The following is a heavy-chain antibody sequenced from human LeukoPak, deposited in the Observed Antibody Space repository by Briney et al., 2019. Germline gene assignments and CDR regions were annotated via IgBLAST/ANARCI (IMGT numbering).Heavy chain of an antibody. J-gene: IGHJ4*02. CDR3: ASDEHYYDSSGYYYAY. D-gene: IGHD3-22*01. CDR1: GSTFSSYS. CDR2: ISSSSSHI. Sequence: GGSLRLSCAASGSTFSSYSMNWVRQAPGKGLEWVSSISSSSSHIYYADSVKGRFTISRDNAKNSLYLQMNSLRAEDTAVYYCASDEHYYDSSGYYYAYWGQGTLVTVSS. V-gene: IGHV3-21*01.